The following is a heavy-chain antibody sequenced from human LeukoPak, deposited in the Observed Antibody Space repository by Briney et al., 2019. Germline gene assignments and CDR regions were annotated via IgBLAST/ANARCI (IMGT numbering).Heavy chain of an antibody. CDR3: ARDIAPLSYDSSGYYTDY. Sequence: GASVKVSCKASGYTFTGYYMHWVRQAPGQGLEWKGWINPNSGGTNYAQKFQGRVTMTRDTSISTAYMELSRLRSDDTAVYYCARDIAPLSYDSSGYYTDYWGQGTLVTVSS. J-gene: IGHJ4*02. CDR1: GYTFTGYY. D-gene: IGHD3-22*01. CDR2: INPNSGGT. V-gene: IGHV1-2*02.